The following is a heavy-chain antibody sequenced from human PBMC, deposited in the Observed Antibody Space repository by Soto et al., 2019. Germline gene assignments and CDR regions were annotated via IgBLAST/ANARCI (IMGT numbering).Heavy chain of an antibody. CDR1: GGSISSGGYY. CDR3: ARGYNWNLTYWFDP. Sequence: QVQLQESGPGLVKPSQTLSLTCTVSGGSISSGGYYWGWIRQHPGKGLEWIGDIYYSGSTYYNPSLKSRVTISVDTSKNQFSLKLSSVTAADTAVYYCARGYNWNLTYWFDPWGQGTLVTVSS. V-gene: IGHV4-31*03. CDR2: IYYSGST. J-gene: IGHJ5*02. D-gene: IGHD1-7*01.